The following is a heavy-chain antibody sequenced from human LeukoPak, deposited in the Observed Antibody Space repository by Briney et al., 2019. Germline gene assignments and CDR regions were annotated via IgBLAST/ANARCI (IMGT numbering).Heavy chain of an antibody. D-gene: IGHD4-17*01. V-gene: IGHV6-1*01. Sequence: SQTLSLTCAISGDSVSSNSAAWNWIRQSPSRGLEWLGRTYYRSKWYNDYAVSVKSRITINPDTSKNQFSLQLNSVTPEDTAVYYCARDLRNMGLRSWWFDPWGQGTLVTVSS. CDR3: ARDLRNMGLRSWWFDP. CDR1: GDSVSSNSAA. CDR2: TYYRSKWYN. J-gene: IGHJ5*02.